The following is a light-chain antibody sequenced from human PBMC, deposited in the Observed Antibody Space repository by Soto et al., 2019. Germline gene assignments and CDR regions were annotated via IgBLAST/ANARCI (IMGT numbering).Light chain of an antibody. V-gene: IGKV3-20*01. CDR3: QQYGSSSYT. CDR1: QSVSSNY. Sequence: EIVLTQSPGTLSLSPGERATLSCRASQSVSSNYLAWYQQKPGQAPRLLIYGASSRATGIPDRFSGSVSGTDFTLTISRLEPEDFAVYYCQQYGSSSYTFGQGTKLEIK. J-gene: IGKJ2*01. CDR2: GAS.